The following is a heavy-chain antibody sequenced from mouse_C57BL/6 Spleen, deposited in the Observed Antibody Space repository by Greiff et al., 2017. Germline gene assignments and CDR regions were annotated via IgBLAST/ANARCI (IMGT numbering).Heavy chain of an antibody. Sequence: EVQVVESGGDLVKPGGSLKLSCAASGFTFSSYGMSWVRQTPDKRLEWVATISSGGSYTYYPDSVKGRFTISRDNAKNTLYLQMSSLKSEDTAMYYCARHENGYAMDYWGQGTSVTVSS. J-gene: IGHJ4*01. CDR1: GFTFSSYG. CDR3: ARHENGYAMDY. CDR2: ISSGGSYT. V-gene: IGHV5-6*01.